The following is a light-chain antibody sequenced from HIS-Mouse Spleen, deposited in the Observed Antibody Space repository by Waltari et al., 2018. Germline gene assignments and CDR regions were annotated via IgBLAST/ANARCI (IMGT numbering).Light chain of an antibody. V-gene: IGLV2-11*01. CDR3: CSYAGSYTVV. CDR2: DVS. J-gene: IGLJ2*01. Sequence: QSALPQPRSVSGSPGQSLTIPRTGTSSHVGGSNYVSWYQQHPGKAPKLMIYDVSKRPSGVPDRFSGSKSGNTASLTISGLQAEDEADYYCCSYAGSYTVVFGGGTKLTVL. CDR1: SSHVGGSNY.